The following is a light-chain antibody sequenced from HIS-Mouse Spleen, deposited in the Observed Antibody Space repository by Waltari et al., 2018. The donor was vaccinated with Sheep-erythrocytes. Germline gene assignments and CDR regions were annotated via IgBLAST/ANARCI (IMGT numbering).Light chain of an antibody. J-gene: IGLJ2*01. Sequence: SYELTQPPSVSVSPGQTASITCSGDKSWDKYACWYQQKPGQSPVLVIYQDSKRPSGIPERFSGSNSGNTATLTISGTQAMDEADYYCQAWDSSTAVFGGGTKLTVL. CDR3: QAWDSSTAV. CDR2: QDS. V-gene: IGLV3-1*01. CDR1: KSWDKY.